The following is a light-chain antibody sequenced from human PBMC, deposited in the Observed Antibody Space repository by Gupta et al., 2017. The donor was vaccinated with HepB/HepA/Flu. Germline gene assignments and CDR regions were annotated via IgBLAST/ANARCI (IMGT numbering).Light chain of an antibody. CDR2: CNS. Sequence: PVLTPPPSESGAPALRVILSCNGRSSNIGAGYDVHWYQHLPGTAPKLLIHCNSNRPSAVPDQFSGCKSGATASLSITGLLADDEADDYCRTYDSSLSGQVFGTGTKVTVL. J-gene: IGLJ1*01. CDR3: RTYDSSLSGQV. V-gene: IGLV1-40*01. CDR1: SSNIGAGYD.